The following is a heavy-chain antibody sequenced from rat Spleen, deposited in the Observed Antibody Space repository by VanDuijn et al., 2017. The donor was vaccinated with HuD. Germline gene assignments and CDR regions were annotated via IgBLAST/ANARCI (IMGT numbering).Heavy chain of an antibody. CDR1: GFTFSDYN. D-gene: IGHD1-9*01. CDR2: ISYDGSST. J-gene: IGHJ2*01. V-gene: IGHV5-7*01. Sequence: EVQLVESGGGLVQPGRSLKLSCAASGFTFSDYNMAWVRQAPKKGLEWVATISYDGSSTYYRDSVKGRFTISRDNAKSTLYLQMDSLRSEDTATYYCARHTYYGYTSDYWGQGVMVTVSS. CDR3: ARHTYYGYTSDY.